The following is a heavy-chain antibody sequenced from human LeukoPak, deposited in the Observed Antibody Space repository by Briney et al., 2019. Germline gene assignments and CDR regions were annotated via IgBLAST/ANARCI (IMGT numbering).Heavy chain of an antibody. D-gene: IGHD2-15*01. CDR3: VRVVAATYFDY. J-gene: IGHJ4*02. CDR2: IYPGDSDT. V-gene: IGHV5-51*01. CDR1: GYSFTSYW. Sequence: GESLKIPCKGSGYSFTSYWIGWVRQMPGKGLEWMGIIYPGDSDTRYSPSFQGQVTISADRSISTAYLQWSSLKASDTAMYYCVRVVAATYFDYWGQGTLVTVSS.